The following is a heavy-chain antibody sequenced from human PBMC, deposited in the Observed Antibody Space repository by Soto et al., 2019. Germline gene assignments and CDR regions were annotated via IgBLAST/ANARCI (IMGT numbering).Heavy chain of an antibody. CDR2: IRSKAYGGTT. CDR1: GFTFGDYA. J-gene: IGHJ6*03. CDR3: TRGLRPYCSGGSCYPYYYYYYYMDV. D-gene: IGHD2-15*01. V-gene: IGHV3-49*03. Sequence: GGSLRLSCTASGFTFGDYAMSWFRQAPGKGLEWVGFIRSKAYGGTTEYAASVKGRFTISRDDSKSIAYLQMNSLKTEDTAVYYCTRGLRPYCSGGSCYPYYYYYYYMDVWGKGTTVTVSS.